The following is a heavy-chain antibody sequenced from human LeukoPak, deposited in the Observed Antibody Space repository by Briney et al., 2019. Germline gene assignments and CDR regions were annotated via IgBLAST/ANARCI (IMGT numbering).Heavy chain of an antibody. CDR1: GYTLTELF. D-gene: IGHD1-26*01. J-gene: IGHJ6*03. CDR2: FDPEDGET. V-gene: IGHV1-24*01. CDR3: ATAAPGSYPYYYYYYYMDV. Sequence: ASVKVSCKVSGYTLTELFMHWVRQAPGKGLEWMGGFDPEDGETIYAQKFQGRVTMTEDTSTDTAYMELSSRRSDDTAVYYCATAAPGSYPYYYYYYYMDVWGKGTTVTVSS.